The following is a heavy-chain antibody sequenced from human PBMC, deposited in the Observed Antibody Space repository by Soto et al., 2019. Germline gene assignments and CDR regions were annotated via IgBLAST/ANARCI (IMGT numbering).Heavy chain of an antibody. CDR2: IKSKTDGGTI. J-gene: IGHJ4*02. CDR1: GFTFNSAW. Sequence: EVPLVESGGALVKPGESLTLSCAASGFTFNSAWMTWVRQAPGKGLEWVGRIKSKTDGGTIDYAAQVKVRFTISRDDSKNTLYLQMNSLKTEDTAVYYCTTWRREKSCTSVSCYGDGAYWGQGTLVTVSS. D-gene: IGHD2-2*01. V-gene: IGHV3-15*02. CDR3: TTWRREKSCTSVSCYGDGAY.